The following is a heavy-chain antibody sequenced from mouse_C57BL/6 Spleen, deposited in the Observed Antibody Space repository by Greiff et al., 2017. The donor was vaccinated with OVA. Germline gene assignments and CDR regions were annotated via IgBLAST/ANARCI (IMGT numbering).Heavy chain of an antibody. CDR2: IYPGDGDT. CDR1: GYAFSSSW. D-gene: IGHD2-4*01. Sequence: QVQLKESGPELVKPGASVKISCKASGYAFSSSWMNWVKQRPGKGLEWIGRIYPGDGDTNYNGKFKGKATLTADKSSSTAYMQLSSLTSEDSAVYFCARDYYDYDGYFDVWGTGTTVTVSS. CDR3: ARDYYDYDGYFDV. V-gene: IGHV1-82*01. J-gene: IGHJ1*03.